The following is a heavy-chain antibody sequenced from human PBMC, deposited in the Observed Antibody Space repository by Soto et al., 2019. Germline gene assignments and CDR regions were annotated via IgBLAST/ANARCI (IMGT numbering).Heavy chain of an antibody. J-gene: IGHJ6*02. CDR3: ARMNRDYYYYGMDV. CDR1: GDSISSSKW. V-gene: IGHV4-4*02. Sequence: SETLSLTCGVAGDSISSSKWWTWVRQTPGNGLEWIGKIDHNGVANYNPSLEGRVTISKDISKNQISLKVTSVTAADSAVYYCARMNRDYYYYGMDVWGQGATVTVSS. CDR2: IDHNGVA.